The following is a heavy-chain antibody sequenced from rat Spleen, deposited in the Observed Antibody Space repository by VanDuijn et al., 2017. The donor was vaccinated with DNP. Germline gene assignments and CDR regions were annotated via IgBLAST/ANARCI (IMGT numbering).Heavy chain of an antibody. V-gene: IGHV5-20*01. Sequence: EVQLVESGGGLVQPGRSLKLSCAASGFTFSDYYMAWVRQAPTKGLEWVAYISYDGGSTHYRDSVKGRFTISRDNAEDTLFLQMNSLRSEDTATYHCVGSLPGLGYFDSWGQGVMVTVSS. CDR2: ISYDGGST. CDR3: VGSLPGLGYFDS. D-gene: IGHD1-4*01. CDR1: GFTFSDYY. J-gene: IGHJ2*01.